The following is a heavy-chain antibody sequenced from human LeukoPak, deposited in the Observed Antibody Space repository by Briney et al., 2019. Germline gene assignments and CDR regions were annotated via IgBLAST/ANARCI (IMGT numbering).Heavy chain of an antibody. CDR3: ARGYYYDSSGYYPTYY. V-gene: IGHV1-2*02. J-gene: IGHJ4*02. CDR2: INPNSGGT. Sequence: ASVKVSCKASGYTFTGYYIHWVRQAPGQGLEWMGWINPNSGGTNYAQKFQGRVTMTRDTSISTAYMELSRLRSDDTAVYYCARGYYYDSSGYYPTYYWGKGTLVTVSS. CDR1: GYTFTGYY. D-gene: IGHD3-22*01.